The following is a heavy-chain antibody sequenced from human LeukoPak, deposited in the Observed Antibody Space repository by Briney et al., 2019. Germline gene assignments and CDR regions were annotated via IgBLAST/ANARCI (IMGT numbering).Heavy chain of an antibody. CDR3: ARDVEALERYYFDY. CDR1: GGSISSSSYY. J-gene: IGHJ4*02. V-gene: IGHV4-39*06. D-gene: IGHD1-1*01. CDR2: IYYSGST. Sequence: SETLSLTCTVSGGSISSSSYYWGWIRQPPGKGLEWIGSIYYSGSTYYNPSLKSRVTISVDTSKNQFTLKLSSVTAADTAVYYCARDVEALERYYFDYWGQGTLVTVSS.